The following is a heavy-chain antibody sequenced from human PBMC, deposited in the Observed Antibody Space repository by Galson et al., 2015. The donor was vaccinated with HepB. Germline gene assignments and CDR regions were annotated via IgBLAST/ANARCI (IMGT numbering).Heavy chain of an antibody. CDR3: ATHDCSGGSCLFDY. Sequence: SETLSLTCAVYGGSFSGYYWSWIRQPPGKGLEWIGEINHSGSTNYNPSLKSRVTISVDTSKNQFSLKLSSVTAANTAVYYCATHDCSGGSCLFDYWGQGTLVTVSS. D-gene: IGHD2-15*01. CDR1: GGSFSGYY. J-gene: IGHJ4*02. CDR2: INHSGST. V-gene: IGHV4-34*01.